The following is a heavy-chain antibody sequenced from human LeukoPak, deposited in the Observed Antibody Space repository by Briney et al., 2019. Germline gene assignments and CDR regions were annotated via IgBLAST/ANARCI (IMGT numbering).Heavy chain of an antibody. CDR1: GDSVSSGGYY. CDR3: APDVVVTSSPESFDI. J-gene: IGHJ3*02. V-gene: IGHV4-31*11. D-gene: IGHD2-21*02. Sequence: SETLSLTCAVSGDSVSSGGYYWAWIRQHPGKGLEWIGYISNSGTTSYNPSRKSRGSISVDTSNNQFSRRLRSVTAADTAVYYCAPDVVVTSSPESFDIWGQGTMVTVSS. CDR2: ISNSGTT.